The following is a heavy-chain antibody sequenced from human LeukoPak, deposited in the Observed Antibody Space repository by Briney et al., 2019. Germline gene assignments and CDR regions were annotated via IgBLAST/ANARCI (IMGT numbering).Heavy chain of an antibody. J-gene: IGHJ4*02. V-gene: IGHV4-34*01. CDR2: INHSGST. Sequence: PSETLSLTCAVYGGSFSGYYWSWIRQPPGKGLEWIGEINHSGSTNYNPSPKSRVTISVDTSKNQFSLKLSSVTAADTAVYYCARGLYYYDSSGYYFFDYWGQGTLVTVSS. CDR3: ARGLYYYDSSGYYFFDY. D-gene: IGHD3-22*01. CDR1: GGSFSGYY.